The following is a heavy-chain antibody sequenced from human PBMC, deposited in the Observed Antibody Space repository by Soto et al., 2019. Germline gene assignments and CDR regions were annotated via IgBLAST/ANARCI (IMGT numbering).Heavy chain of an antibody. CDR3: AKEDFLGYCSGGSCYYDY. D-gene: IGHD2-15*01. J-gene: IGHJ4*02. Sequence: GGSLRLSCAASGFTFSSYAMSWVRQAPGKGLEWVSAISGSGGSTYYADSVKGRFTISRDNSKNTLYLQMNSLRAEDTAVYYCAKEDFLGYCSGGSCYYDYWGQGTLVTVSS. CDR2: ISGSGGST. CDR1: GFTFSSYA. V-gene: IGHV3-23*01.